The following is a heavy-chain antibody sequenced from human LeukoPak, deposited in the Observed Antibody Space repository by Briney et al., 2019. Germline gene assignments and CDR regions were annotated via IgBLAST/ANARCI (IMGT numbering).Heavy chain of an antibody. CDR1: GFTFSSYE. CDR3: ARLGATTNYYYYYMDV. V-gene: IGHV3-48*03. J-gene: IGHJ6*03. Sequence: GGSLRLSCAASGFTFSSYEMNWVRQAPGKGLEWVSYISSSGSTIYYADSVKGRFTISRDNAKNSLYLQMNSLRAEDTAVYYCARLGATTNYYYYYMDVWGKGTTVTISS. D-gene: IGHD5-12*01. CDR2: ISSSGSTI.